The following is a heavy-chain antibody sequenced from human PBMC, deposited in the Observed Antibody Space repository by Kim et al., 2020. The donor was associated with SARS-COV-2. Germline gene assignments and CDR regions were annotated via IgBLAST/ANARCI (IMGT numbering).Heavy chain of an antibody. CDR1: GFSVSSIY. V-gene: IGHV3-66*01. Sequence: GGSLRLSCAASGFSVSSIYMTWVRQAPGKGLEWVSAIYRGDVTHYADSVEGRFTISRDNFNNRLFLQMISLRVEDTGVYYCARDQVDGYWSWGQGTLVTVSS. CDR3: ARDQVDGYWS. CDR2: IYRGDVT. J-gene: IGHJ1*01. D-gene: IGHD5-18*01.